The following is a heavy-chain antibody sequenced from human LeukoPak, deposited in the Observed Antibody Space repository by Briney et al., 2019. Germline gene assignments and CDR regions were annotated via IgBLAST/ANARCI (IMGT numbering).Heavy chain of an antibody. CDR3: ARDRGNWNYQGNWFDP. Sequence: ASVKVSCKASGYTFTSYDINWVRQATGQGLEWMGWMNPNSGNTGYAQKFQGRVTMTRNTSISTAYMELSSLRSDDTAVYYCARDRGNWNYQGNWFDPWGQGTLVTVSS. V-gene: IGHV1-8*01. CDR2: MNPNSGNT. D-gene: IGHD1-7*01. CDR1: GYTFTSYD. J-gene: IGHJ5*02.